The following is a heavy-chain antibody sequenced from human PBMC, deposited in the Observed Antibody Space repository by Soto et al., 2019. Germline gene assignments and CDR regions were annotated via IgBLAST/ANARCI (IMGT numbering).Heavy chain of an antibody. CDR1: GYSFISYW. CDR2: IYPGDSDT. CDR3: ARTSAAGKYYDGMDV. D-gene: IGHD6-13*01. Sequence: GESLKISCKGSGYSFISYWIGWVRQMPGKGLEWMGIIYPGDSDTRYSPSFQGQVTISADKSISTAYLQWSSPKASDTAMYYCARTSAAGKYYDGMDVWGQGTTVTVSS. J-gene: IGHJ6*02. V-gene: IGHV5-51*01.